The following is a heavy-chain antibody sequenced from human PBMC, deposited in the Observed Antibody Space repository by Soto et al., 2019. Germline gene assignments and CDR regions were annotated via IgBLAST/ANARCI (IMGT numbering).Heavy chain of an antibody. V-gene: IGHV3-48*03. CDR2: IGSRSSAI. D-gene: IGHD3-3*01. CDR1: GFTFSSSV. Sequence: EAQLVESGGGLVQPGGSLRLSCAASGFTFSSSVMSWVRQAPGKGLEWVADIGSRSSAIFYADSVKGRFSISRDNAKNSLYLQMNSLRAEYTAVYYCAKFLVEYSSGQRYLADWGQGTLVSVSS. CDR3: AKFLVEYSSGQRYLAD. J-gene: IGHJ4*02.